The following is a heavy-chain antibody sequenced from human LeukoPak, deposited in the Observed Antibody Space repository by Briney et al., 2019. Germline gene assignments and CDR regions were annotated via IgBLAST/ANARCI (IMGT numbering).Heavy chain of an antibody. V-gene: IGHV3-74*01. D-gene: IGHD4-23*01. J-gene: IGHJ4*02. CDR2: IKSDGSNI. Sequence: GGSLRLSCAASGFTFSSYWMHWVRQAPGKGLVWVSRIKSDGSNINYADSVKGRFTISRDNAENTLYLQMNSLRAEDTAVYYCARVSKNGGNSLGPVDYWGQGTLVTVSS. CDR1: GFTFSSYW. CDR3: ARVSKNGGNSLGPVDY.